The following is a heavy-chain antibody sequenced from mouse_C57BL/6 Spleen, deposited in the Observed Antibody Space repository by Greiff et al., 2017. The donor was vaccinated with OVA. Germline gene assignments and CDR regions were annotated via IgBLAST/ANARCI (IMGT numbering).Heavy chain of an antibody. D-gene: IGHD2-2*01. CDR2: IYPGSGNT. CDR1: GYTFTDYY. V-gene: IGHV1-76*01. CDR3: ARGATMVTTEGYFDY. J-gene: IGHJ2*01. Sequence: QVQLQQSGAELVRPGASVKLSCTASGYTFTDYYINWVKQRPGQGLEWIARIYPGSGNTYYNEKFKGKATLTAEKSSSTAYMQLSSLTSEDSAVYFGARGATMVTTEGYFDYWGQGTTLTVSS.